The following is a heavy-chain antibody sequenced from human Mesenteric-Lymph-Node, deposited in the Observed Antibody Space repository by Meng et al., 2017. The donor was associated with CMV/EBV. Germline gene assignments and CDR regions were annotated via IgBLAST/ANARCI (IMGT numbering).Heavy chain of an antibody. V-gene: IGHV3-74*01. CDR2: ISSDGSYT. D-gene: IGHD2-15*01. CDR1: GFTFSTAW. J-gene: IGHJ4*02. CDR3: ARLAADTGYRMFDS. Sequence: GESLKISCAASGFTFSTAWMHWVRQAPGKGLVWVSRISSDGSYTSYADSVKGRFTISRDNANNTLYLQMNSLRAEDTAVFYCARLAADTGYRMFDSWGQGILVTVSS.